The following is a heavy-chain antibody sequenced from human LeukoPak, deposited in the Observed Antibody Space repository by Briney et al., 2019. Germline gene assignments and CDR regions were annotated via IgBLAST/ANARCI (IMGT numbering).Heavy chain of an antibody. CDR3: TTDPYCGGDCYVWFDP. V-gene: IGHV3-15*01. CDR1: GFTFSNAW. D-gene: IGHD2-21*02. Sequence: GGSLRLSCAASGFTFSNAWMSWVRQAPGKGLEWVGRIKSKTDGGTTDYAAPVEGRFTISRDDSKNTLYLQMNSLKTEDTAVYYCTTDPYCGGDCYVWFDPWGQGTLVTVSS. J-gene: IGHJ5*02. CDR2: IKSKTDGGTT.